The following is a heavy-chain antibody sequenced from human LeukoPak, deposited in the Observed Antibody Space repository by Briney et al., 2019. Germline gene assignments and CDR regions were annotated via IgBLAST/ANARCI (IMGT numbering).Heavy chain of an antibody. Sequence: PSETLSLTCTVSGGSISSSSYYWGWIRQPPGKGLEWIGYIYYSGSTNYNPSLKSRVTVSVDTSKNQFSLKLSSVTAADTAVYYCAREGLLLWFGELSLPDYWGQGTLVTVSS. CDR3: AREGLLLWFGELSLPDY. V-gene: IGHV4-61*05. D-gene: IGHD3-10*01. CDR2: IYYSGST. J-gene: IGHJ4*02. CDR1: GGSISSSSYY.